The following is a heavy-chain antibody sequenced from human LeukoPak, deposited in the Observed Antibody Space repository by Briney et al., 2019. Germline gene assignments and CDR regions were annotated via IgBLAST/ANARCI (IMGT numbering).Heavy chain of an antibody. D-gene: IGHD6-13*01. V-gene: IGHV5-51*01. CDR3: ARGGTYSSSYSGY. CDR2: IYPGDSET. Sequence: GESLKISCKGSGYRFISYWIGWVRQMPGKGLEWMGIIYPGDSETRYSPSFQGQVTISADKSISTAYLQWSSLKASDSAMYYCARGGTYSSSYSGYWGQGTLVTVSS. CDR1: GYRFISYW. J-gene: IGHJ4*02.